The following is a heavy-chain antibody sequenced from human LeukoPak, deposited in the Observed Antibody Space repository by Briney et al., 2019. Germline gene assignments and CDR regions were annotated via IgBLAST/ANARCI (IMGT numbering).Heavy chain of an antibody. J-gene: IGHJ6*02. CDR2: IWYDGINN. V-gene: IGHV3-33*01. D-gene: IGHD6-19*01. Sequence: GMPWXXXXPGKGLEWVAVIWYDGINNYYADSVKVRFTISRDNSKNTLYLQMNSLRAEDTAVYYCARETPDSSGWYDYYYGMDVWGQGTTVTVSS. CDR1: G. CDR3: ARETPDSSGWYDYYYGMDV.